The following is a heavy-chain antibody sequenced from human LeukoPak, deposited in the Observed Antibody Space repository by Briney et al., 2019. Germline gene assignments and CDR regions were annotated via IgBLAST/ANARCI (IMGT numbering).Heavy chain of an antibody. CDR1: GYTFTGYY. CDR2: INPNSGGT. D-gene: IGHD6-13*01. CDR3: ASTVAGYSSSWFDY. V-gene: IGHV1-2*02. Sequence: GASVKVSCRASGYTFTGYYMHWVRRAPGQGLEWMGWINPNSGGTNYAQKFQGRVTMTRDTSISTAYMELSRLRSDDTAVYYCASTVAGYSSSWFDYWGQGNLVTVSS. J-gene: IGHJ4*02.